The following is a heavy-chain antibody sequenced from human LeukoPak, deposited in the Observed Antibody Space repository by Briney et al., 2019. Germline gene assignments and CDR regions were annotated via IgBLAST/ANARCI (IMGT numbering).Heavy chain of an antibody. J-gene: IGHJ4*02. Sequence: PGRSLRLSCAASGFTFSSYGMHWVRQAPGKGLEWVAFIRYDGSNKYYADSVKGRFTISRDNSKNTLYLQMNSLRAEDTAVYYCARVPTEGIQLWLHFDYWGQGTLVTVSS. V-gene: IGHV3-30*02. D-gene: IGHD5-18*01. CDR2: IRYDGSNK. CDR1: GFTFSSYG. CDR3: ARVPTEGIQLWLHFDY.